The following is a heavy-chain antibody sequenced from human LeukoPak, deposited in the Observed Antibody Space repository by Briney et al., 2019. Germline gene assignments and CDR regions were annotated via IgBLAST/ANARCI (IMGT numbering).Heavy chain of an antibody. Sequence: GSLRLSCAASGFTFSDYYMNWVRQPPGKGLEWIGSIYYSGSTYYNPSLKSRVTISVDTSKNQFSLKLSSVTAADTAVYYCITYSYGLIFDYWGQGTLVTVSS. V-gene: IGHV4-59*05. CDR2: IYYSGST. CDR1: GFTFSDYY. CDR3: ITYSYGLIFDY. J-gene: IGHJ4*02. D-gene: IGHD5-18*01.